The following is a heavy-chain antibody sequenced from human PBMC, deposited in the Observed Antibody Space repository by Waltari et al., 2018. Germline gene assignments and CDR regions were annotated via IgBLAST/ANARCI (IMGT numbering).Heavy chain of an antibody. V-gene: IGHV3-48*01. CDR1: GFTFSSYS. D-gene: IGHD3-9*01. J-gene: IGHJ3*02. Sequence: EVQLVESGGGLVQPGGSLRLSCAASGFTFSSYSMNWVRQAPGKGLEWVSYISSSSSTIYYADSVKGRFTISRDNAKNSLYLQMNSLRAEDTAVYYCARDRAVLRYFDWSPHAFDIWGQGTMVTVSS. CDR3: ARDRAVLRYFDWSPHAFDI. CDR2: ISSSSSTI.